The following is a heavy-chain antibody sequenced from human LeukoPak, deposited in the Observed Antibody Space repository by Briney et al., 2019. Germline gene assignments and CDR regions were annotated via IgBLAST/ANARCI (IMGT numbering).Heavy chain of an antibody. CDR1: GLTFRTYW. CDR3: ATSVPGFGELLDS. V-gene: IGHV3-7*03. J-gene: IGHJ5*01. CDR2: INDNGKEK. Sequence: GGSLRLSCTASGLTFRTYWVTWVRQAPGKGLEWVANINDNGKEKYYVDFVKGRFSISRDNAKNSVYLQMISLRVEDTAIYYCATSVPGFGELLDSWGHGALVTVSS. D-gene: IGHD3-10*01.